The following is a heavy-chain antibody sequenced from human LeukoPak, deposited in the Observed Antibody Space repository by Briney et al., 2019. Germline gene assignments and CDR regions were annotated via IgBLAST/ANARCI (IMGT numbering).Heavy chain of an antibody. CDR3: ARERRGYYDYENYFDY. CDR2: INPSGGST. Sequence: ASVKVSCKASRYTFTSYYMHWVRQAPGQGLEWMGIINPSGGSTSYAQKFQGRVTMTRDTSTSTVYMELSSLRSEDTAVYYCARERRGYYDYENYFDYWGQGTLVTVSS. D-gene: IGHD3-22*01. CDR1: RYTFTSYY. V-gene: IGHV1-46*01. J-gene: IGHJ4*02.